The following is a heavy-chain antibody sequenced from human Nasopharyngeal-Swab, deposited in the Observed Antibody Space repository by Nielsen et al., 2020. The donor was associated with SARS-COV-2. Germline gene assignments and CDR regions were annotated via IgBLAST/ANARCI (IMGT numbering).Heavy chain of an antibody. CDR2: IKQDGSEK. CDR3: ARDMRDYVWSGYQRFYYYMDV. CDR1: GFTFSSYA. D-gene: IGHD3-16*01. J-gene: IGHJ6*03. Sequence: GGSLRLSCAASGFTFSSYAMHWVRQAPGKGLEWVANIKQDGSEKYYVDSVKGRFTISRDNAKNSLYLQMSSLRAEDTAVYYCARDMRDYVWSGYQRFYYYMDVWGKGTTVTVSS. V-gene: IGHV3-7*03.